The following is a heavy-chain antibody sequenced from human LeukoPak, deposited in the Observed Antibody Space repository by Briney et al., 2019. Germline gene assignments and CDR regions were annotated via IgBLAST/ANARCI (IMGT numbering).Heavy chain of an antibody. CDR2: INPTGSST. CDR1: GYTFTSYD. V-gene: IGHV1-46*01. CDR3: ARDVRTLNLNYYDSSGYSY. Sequence: GASLKVSCKASGYTFTSYDMHWVRQAPGQGLEWIGIINPTGSSTSYAQKVQGRFTITRDMATSTVYMEMSSLRSEDTAVYYCARDVRTLNLNYYDSSGYSYWGQGTLVTVSS. D-gene: IGHD3-22*01. J-gene: IGHJ4*02.